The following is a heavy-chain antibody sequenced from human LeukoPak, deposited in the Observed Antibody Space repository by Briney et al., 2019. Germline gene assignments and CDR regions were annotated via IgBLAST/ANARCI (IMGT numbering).Heavy chain of an antibody. V-gene: IGHV1-24*01. CDR1: GYTLTELS. Sequence: ASVKVSCKVSGYTLTELSMHWVRQAPGKGLGWMGGFDPEDGETIYAQKFQGRVTITEDTSTDTAYMELSSLRSEDTAVYYCATVPYYYDSSGYSYYYYMDVWGKGTTVTVSS. CDR3: ATVPYYYDSSGYSYYYYMDV. J-gene: IGHJ6*03. CDR2: FDPEDGET. D-gene: IGHD3-22*01.